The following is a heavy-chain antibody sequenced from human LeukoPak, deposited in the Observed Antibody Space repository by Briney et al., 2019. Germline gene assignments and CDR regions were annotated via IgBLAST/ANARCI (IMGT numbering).Heavy chain of an antibody. D-gene: IGHD4-17*01. V-gene: IGHV3-74*01. CDR2: INDDGRST. J-gene: IGHJ4*02. CDR1: GFTFSSYW. Sequence: GGSLRLSCAASGFTFSSYWMHWVRQAPGKGLVGVSRINDDGRSTSYADSVKGRFTISRDNAKNSLYLQMNSLRAEDTAVYYCARDYGDYWGQGTLVTVSS. CDR3: ARDYGDY.